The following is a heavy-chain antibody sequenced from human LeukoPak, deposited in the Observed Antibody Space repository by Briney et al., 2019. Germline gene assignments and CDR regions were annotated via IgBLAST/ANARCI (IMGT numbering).Heavy chain of an antibody. CDR3: ASCYGGETLWPFDI. CDR2: IYYSGST. J-gene: IGHJ3*02. CDR1: GGSISSYY. V-gene: IGHV4-59*01. D-gene: IGHD4/OR15-4a*01. Sequence: SETLSLTCTVSGGSISSYYWSWIRQPPGKGLEWIGYIYYSGSTNYNPSLKSRVTISVDTSKNQFSLKLSSVTAADTAVYYCASCYGGETLWPFDIWGQGTMVTVSS.